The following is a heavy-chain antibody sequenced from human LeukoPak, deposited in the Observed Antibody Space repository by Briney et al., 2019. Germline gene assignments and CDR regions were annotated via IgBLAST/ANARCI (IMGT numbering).Heavy chain of an antibody. CDR1: GGSISSYY. J-gene: IGHJ6*03. V-gene: IGHV4-59*01. Sequence: KASETLSLTCTVSGGSISSYYWSWIRQPPGKGLEWIGYIYYSGSTNYNPSLKSRVTISVDTSKNQFSLKLSSVTAADTAVYYCARETSQKGAHDMDVWGKGNTVTISS. CDR3: ARETSQKGAHDMDV. CDR2: IYYSGST. D-gene: IGHD3-16*01.